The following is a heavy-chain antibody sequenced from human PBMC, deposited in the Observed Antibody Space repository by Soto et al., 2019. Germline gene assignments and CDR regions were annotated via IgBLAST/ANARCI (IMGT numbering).Heavy chain of an antibody. Sequence: QVQLVQSGAEVKEPGSSVKVSCKASGGTFSTYTLSWVRQTPGQGLEWMGRIIPILDVANYPQKFQGRVTITADKSTTTAYMELRSLRSEDTAVYYCARDGLYCSGGSSYSFDYWGQGTLVTVSS. V-gene: IGHV1-69*08. CDR1: GGTFSTYT. CDR2: IIPILDVA. CDR3: ARDGLYCSGGSSYSFDY. J-gene: IGHJ4*02. D-gene: IGHD2-15*01.